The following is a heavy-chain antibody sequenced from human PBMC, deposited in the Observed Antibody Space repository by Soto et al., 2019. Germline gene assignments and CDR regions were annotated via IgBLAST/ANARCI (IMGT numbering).Heavy chain of an antibody. CDR1: GVTFSTSG. J-gene: IGHJ4*03. V-gene: IGHV1-69*01. CDR2: IIPLFGTP. Sequence: QVQLVQSGAEVKKPGSSLKVSCKTSGVTFSTSGISWVRQGPGQGLEWMGGIIPLFGTPKYARKFQGRVSITEDDSATTTYLELSGLSSDDTAIYYCGRVSPSICGGGNCYRLDSYFDSWGQGSQVVVSS. D-gene: IGHD2-21*01. CDR3: GRVSPSICGGGNCYRLDSYFDS.